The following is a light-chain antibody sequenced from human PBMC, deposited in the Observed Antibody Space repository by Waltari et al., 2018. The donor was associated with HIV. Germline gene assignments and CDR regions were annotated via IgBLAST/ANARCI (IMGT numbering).Light chain of an antibody. Sequence: QSVLTQPPSASGTPGQRVSISCSGSSSNIGSNAVNWYQQLPGTAPKLLIYSNKQRPAGVPYRFSGSKSGTSASLAISGRQSDDEADYYCAAWDDSLNDSYVFGPGTKVTVL. CDR1: SSNIGSNA. J-gene: IGLJ1*01. CDR3: AAWDDSLNDSYV. CDR2: SNK. V-gene: IGLV1-44*01.